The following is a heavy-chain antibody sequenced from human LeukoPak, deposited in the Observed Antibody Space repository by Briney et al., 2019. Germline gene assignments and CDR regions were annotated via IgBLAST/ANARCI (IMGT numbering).Heavy chain of an antibody. CDR3: ARAVGPYDY. D-gene: IGHD3-10*01. CDR1: GFTFNTYA. CDR2: IGGSGSST. Sequence: GGSLRLSCAASGFTFNTYAMSWVRQAPGKGLEWVSGIGGSGSSTYYAGSVKGRFTISRDNSKDTLFLQLNSLRAEDTAIYYCARAVGPYDYWGQGTPVTVSS. V-gene: IGHV3-23*01. J-gene: IGHJ4*02.